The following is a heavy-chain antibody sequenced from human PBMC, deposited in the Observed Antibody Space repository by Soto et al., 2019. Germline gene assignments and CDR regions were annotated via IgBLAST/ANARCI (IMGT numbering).Heavy chain of an antibody. CDR3: ARIWVGYCSGGSCYSFYYMDV. CDR1: GGSISSSSYY. V-gene: IGHV4-39*01. Sequence: QLQLQESGPGLVKPSETLSLTCTVSGGSISSSSYYWGWIRQPPGKGLEWIGSIYYRGSTDYNPSLKSRVTISVDTSKNQFSLELSSVTAADTAVYFCARIWVGYCSGGSCYSFYYMDVWGKGTTLTVSS. D-gene: IGHD2-15*01. J-gene: IGHJ6*03. CDR2: IYYRGST.